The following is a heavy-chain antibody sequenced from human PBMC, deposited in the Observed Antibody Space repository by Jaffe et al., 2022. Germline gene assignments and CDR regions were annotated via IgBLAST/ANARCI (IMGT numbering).Heavy chain of an antibody. CDR2: INHSGST. J-gene: IGHJ5*02. Sequence: QVQLQQWGAGLLKPSETLSLTCAVYGGSFSGYYWSWIRQPPGKGLEWIGEINHSGSTNYNPSLKSRVTISVDTSKNQFSLKLSSVTAADTAVYYCARGYYDYVWGSYRYTRQGHFDPWGQGTLVTVSS. CDR3: ARGYYDYVWGSYRYTRQGHFDP. V-gene: IGHV4-34*01. CDR1: GGSFSGYY. D-gene: IGHD3-16*02.